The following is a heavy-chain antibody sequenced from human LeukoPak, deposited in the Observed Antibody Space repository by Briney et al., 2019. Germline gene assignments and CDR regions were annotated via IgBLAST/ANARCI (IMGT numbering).Heavy chain of an antibody. CDR2: IYYSGST. CDR3: AGGARYCSGGSCLDN. J-gene: IGHJ4*02. V-gene: IGHV4-61*08. CDR1: GDSISSGAYY. Sequence: SETLSLTCTVSGDSISSGAYYWTWIRQHPGKGLEWIGYIYYSGSTNYNPSLKNRVTISVDTSKNQFSLNLSSVTAADTAVYFCAGGARYCSGGSCLDNWGQGTLVTVSS. D-gene: IGHD2-15*01.